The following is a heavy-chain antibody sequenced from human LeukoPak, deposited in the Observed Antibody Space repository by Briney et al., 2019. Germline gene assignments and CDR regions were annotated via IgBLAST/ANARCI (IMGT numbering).Heavy chain of an antibody. CDR2: IWYDGSDK. Sequence: GGSLRLSCAASGFTFSSFGMHWVRQAPGKGLEWVAVIWYDGSDKYYAGSVKGRFTISRDNSKNTLYLQMNSLRAEDTAVYSCAKIPEIYSSGWYYFDHWGQGTLVTVSS. CDR3: AKIPEIYSSGWYYFDH. D-gene: IGHD6-19*01. V-gene: IGHV3-33*06. J-gene: IGHJ4*02. CDR1: GFTFSSFG.